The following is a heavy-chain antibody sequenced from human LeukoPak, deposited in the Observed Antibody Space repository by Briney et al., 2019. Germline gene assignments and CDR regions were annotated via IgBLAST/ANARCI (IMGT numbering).Heavy chain of an antibody. Sequence: GGSLRLSCAASGFTFSSYAMSWVRQAPGKGLEWVSAISGSGGSTYYADSVKGRFTISRDNSKNTLYLQMNSLRAEDTAVYYCAKDGCSSTSCYFPIAVAAYFDYWGQGTLVTVSS. J-gene: IGHJ4*02. CDR1: GFTFSSYA. CDR3: AKDGCSSTSCYFPIAVAAYFDY. D-gene: IGHD2-2*01. CDR2: ISGSGGST. V-gene: IGHV3-23*01.